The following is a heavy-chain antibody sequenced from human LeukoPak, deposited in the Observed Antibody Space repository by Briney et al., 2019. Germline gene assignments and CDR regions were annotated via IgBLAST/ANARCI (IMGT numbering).Heavy chain of an antibody. V-gene: IGHV7-4-1*04. CDR3: MRSGFWTDETAFDI. CDR2: INTNTGNP. Sequence: ASVKVSCKPSGYTFTSYAMNWVRQTPGQGLERMGWINTNTGNPTYAQGFTRRFVFSSDTSASLPYLHISTLQEYDTAVYTWMRSGFWTDETAFDIWGQGKMVAVSS. CDR1: GYTFTSYA. D-gene: IGHD3/OR15-3a*01. J-gene: IGHJ3*02.